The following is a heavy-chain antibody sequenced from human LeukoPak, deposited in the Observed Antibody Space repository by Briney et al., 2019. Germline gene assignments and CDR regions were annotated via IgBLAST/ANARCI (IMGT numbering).Heavy chain of an antibody. CDR1: GGTFSSYA. Sequence: SVKVSCKASGGTFSSYAISWVRQAPGQGLEWMGGIIPIFVTANYAQKFQGRVTITTDESTSTAYMELSSLRSEDTAVYYCATSQLVNYYYYYMDVWGKGTTVTVSS. CDR2: IIPIFVTA. J-gene: IGHJ6*03. D-gene: IGHD6-13*01. CDR3: ATSQLVNYYYYYMDV. V-gene: IGHV1-69*05.